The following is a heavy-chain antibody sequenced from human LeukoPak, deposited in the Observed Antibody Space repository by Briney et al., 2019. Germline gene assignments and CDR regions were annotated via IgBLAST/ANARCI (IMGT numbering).Heavy chain of an antibody. CDR2: IYYSGST. CDR3: AREYYGSGSPPGY. V-gene: IGHV4-39*07. J-gene: IGHJ4*02. CDR1: GGSISSSSYY. D-gene: IGHD3-10*01. Sequence: PSETLSLTCTVSGGSISSSSYYWGWIRQPPGKGLEWIGSIYYSGSTYYNPSLKSRVTISVDTSKNQFSLKLGSVTAADTAVYYCAREYYGSGSPPGYWGQGTLVTVSS.